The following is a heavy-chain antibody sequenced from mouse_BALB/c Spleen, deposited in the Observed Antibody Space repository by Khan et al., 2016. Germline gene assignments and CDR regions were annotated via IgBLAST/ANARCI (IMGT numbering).Heavy chain of an antibody. CDR3: LSQNWDWYFDV. CDR1: GFTFNTYA. V-gene: IGHV10-1*02. CDR2: MRSKSYNYAT. Sequence: EVQLVESGGGLVQPKGSLKLSCAASGFTFNTYAMNWVRQAPGKGLEWVARMRSKSYNYATNYADSVKDRFTISRDDSQSMLYLQMNNLKTEDTGMFYYLSQNWDWYFDVWGAGTTVTVSS. J-gene: IGHJ1*01.